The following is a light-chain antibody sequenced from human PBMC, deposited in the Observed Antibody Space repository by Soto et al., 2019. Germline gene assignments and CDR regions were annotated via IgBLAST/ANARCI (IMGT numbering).Light chain of an antibody. V-gene: IGKV3-20*01. CDR1: QGVSSNY. Sequence: EVVLTQSPGALSLSPGESATLSCRASQGVSSNYLAWYQQRPGQAPRLLIYGLSTRATGIPDRFSGSRSGTDLSLTISRLQPEQCALYYCLRYFTSPLPSGGGTKAEIK. CDR2: GLS. CDR3: LRYFTSPLP. J-gene: IGKJ4*01.